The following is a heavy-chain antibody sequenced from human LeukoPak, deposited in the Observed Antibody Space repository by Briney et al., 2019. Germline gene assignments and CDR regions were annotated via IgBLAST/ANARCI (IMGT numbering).Heavy chain of an antibody. V-gene: IGHV3-43*02. D-gene: IGHD6-6*01. CDR1: GFTFDDYA. CDR3: AKGGSTAARPFDY. J-gene: IGHJ4*02. Sequence: PGGSLRLSCAVSGFTFDDYAMHWVRHAPGKGLEWVSLISGDGSTTYYADSVKGRFTISGNSSKNSLYLQMNSLRTEDTALYYCAKGGSTAARPFDYWGQGILVTVSS. CDR2: ISGDGSTT.